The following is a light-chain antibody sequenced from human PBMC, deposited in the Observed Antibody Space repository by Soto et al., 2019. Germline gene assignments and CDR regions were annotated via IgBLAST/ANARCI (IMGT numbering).Light chain of an antibody. J-gene: IGKJ1*01. Sequence: EIVLTQSPGTLSLSPGERATLSCSSSQTVGSSSLAWYQQKPGQTPRLLIYGSSSRATGIPDRFSGSESGTDFTLTISRLEPEDFAVYYCQQYGDSPWTFGQGTKVDIK. CDR2: GSS. CDR1: QTVGSSS. CDR3: QQYGDSPWT. V-gene: IGKV3-20*01.